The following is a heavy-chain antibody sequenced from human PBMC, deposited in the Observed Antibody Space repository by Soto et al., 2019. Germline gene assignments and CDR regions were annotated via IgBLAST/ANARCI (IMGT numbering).Heavy chain of an antibody. CDR3: AKAQSYYGSGSYELDY. J-gene: IGHJ4*02. Sequence: GGSLRLSCAASGFTFSSYGMHWVRQAPGKGLEWVAVISYDGSNKYYADSVKGRFTISRDNSKNTLYLQMNSLRAEDTAVYYCAKAQSYYGSGSYELDYWGQGTLVTVSS. CDR1: GFTFSSYG. V-gene: IGHV3-30*18. CDR2: ISYDGSNK. D-gene: IGHD3-10*01.